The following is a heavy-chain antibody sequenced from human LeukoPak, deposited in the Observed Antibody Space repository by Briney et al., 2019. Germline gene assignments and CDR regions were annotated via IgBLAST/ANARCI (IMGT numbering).Heavy chain of an antibody. D-gene: IGHD4-17*01. CDR2: ISSSSSTI. J-gene: IGHJ4*02. CDR3: ARDFPYGVSRGNFDY. CDR1: GFTFSSYN. Sequence: PGGSLRLSCAACGFTFSSYNMNWVRQARGKGGEGVSYISSSSSTIYYADSVNVRFTISRDNADNSLYLQMNSLRAEDTAEYYCARDFPYGVSRGNFDYWGQGTLVTVSS. V-gene: IGHV3-48*01.